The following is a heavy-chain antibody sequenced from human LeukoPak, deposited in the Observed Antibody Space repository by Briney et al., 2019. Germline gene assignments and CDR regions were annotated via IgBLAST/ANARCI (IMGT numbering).Heavy chain of an antibody. D-gene: IGHD4-11*01. Sequence: AGRSLRLSCTASVFTLGDYAMSWVRQAPGKGLEWVGFIRSKAYGGTTEYAASVKGRFTISRDDSKSIAYLQMNSLKTEDTAVYYCTKDDYSNNYYMDVWGKGTTVTVSS. CDR1: VFTLGDYA. CDR2: IRSKAYGGTT. V-gene: IGHV3-49*04. CDR3: TKDDYSNNYYMDV. J-gene: IGHJ6*03.